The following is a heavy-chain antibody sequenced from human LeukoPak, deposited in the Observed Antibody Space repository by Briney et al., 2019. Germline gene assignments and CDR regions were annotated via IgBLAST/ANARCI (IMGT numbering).Heavy chain of an antibody. CDR2: ISWNSGSI. J-gene: IGHJ4*02. CDR3: AKDIGQWLGKYYFDY. Sequence: GRSLRLSCAASGFTFDDYAMHWVRHAPGKGLEWVSGISWNSGSIGYADSVKGRFTISRENAKNSLYLQMNSLRAEDTALYYCAKDIGQWLGKYYFDYWGQGTLVTVSS. CDR1: GFTFDDYA. D-gene: IGHD6-19*01. V-gene: IGHV3-9*01.